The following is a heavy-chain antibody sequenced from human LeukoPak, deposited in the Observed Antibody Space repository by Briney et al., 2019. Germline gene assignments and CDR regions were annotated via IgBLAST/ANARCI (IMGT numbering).Heavy chain of an antibody. J-gene: IGHJ6*02. CDR1: GFTFNDYW. CDR2: TKPDGSAT. Sequence: GGSLRLSCAASGFTFNDYWMSWVRQAPGKGLEWLANTKPDGSATHYVDSVKGRFTISRDNAKNSLYLQMDSLRAEDTAVYYCARDPAMVPYYYYGMDVWGQGTTVTVSS. CDR3: ARDPAMVPYYYYGMDV. D-gene: IGHD4/OR15-4a*01. V-gene: IGHV3-7*01.